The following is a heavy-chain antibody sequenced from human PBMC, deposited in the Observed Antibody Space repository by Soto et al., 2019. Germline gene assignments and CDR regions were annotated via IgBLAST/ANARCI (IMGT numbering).Heavy chain of an antibody. V-gene: IGHV2-5*02. CDR3: ANSPYSSSSYYFDY. CDR1: GFSLSTSGVG. Sequence: QITLKESGPTLVKPTQTLTLTCTFSGFSLSTSGVGVGWIRQPPGKALEWLALIYWDDDKRDSPFLKSRLTNXKXTXXNQVVLTMTNMDPVDTATYYCANSPYSSSSYYFDYWGQGTLVTVSS. D-gene: IGHD6-6*01. CDR2: IYWDDDK. J-gene: IGHJ4*02.